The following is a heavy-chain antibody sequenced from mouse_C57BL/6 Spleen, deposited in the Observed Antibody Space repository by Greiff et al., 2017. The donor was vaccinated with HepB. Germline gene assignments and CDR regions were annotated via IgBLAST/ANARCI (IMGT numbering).Heavy chain of an antibody. D-gene: IGHD2-2*01. CDR3: ARTADLLWLRRFYFDY. CDR2: INPSNGGT. V-gene: IGHV1-53*01. J-gene: IGHJ2*01. CDR1: GYTFTSYW. Sequence: QVQLQQPGTELVKPGASVKLSCKASGYTFTSYWKHWVKQRPGQGLEWIGNINPSNGGTNYNEKFKSKATLTVDKSSSTAYMQLSSLTSEDSAVYYCARTADLLWLRRFYFDYWGQGTTLTVSS.